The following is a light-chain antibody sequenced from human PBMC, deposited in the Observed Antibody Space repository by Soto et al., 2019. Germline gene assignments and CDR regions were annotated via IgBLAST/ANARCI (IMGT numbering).Light chain of an antibody. CDR1: SSDVGGYNH. V-gene: IGLV2-11*01. J-gene: IGLJ1*01. CDR3: CSYAGTSYV. Sequence: QSVLTQPRSVSGSPGQSVTISCTGTSSDVGGYNHVSWYQQHPGKAPKLMIYDVSKRPSGVPDRFSGSKSGNTASLTISGLQAEDEADYYCCSYAGTSYVFGTGTKLTVL. CDR2: DVS.